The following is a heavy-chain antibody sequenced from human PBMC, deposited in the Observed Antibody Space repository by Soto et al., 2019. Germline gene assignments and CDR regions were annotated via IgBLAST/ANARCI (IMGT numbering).Heavy chain of an antibody. J-gene: IGHJ3*02. V-gene: IGHV4-59*01. CDR2: IYYSGST. D-gene: IGHD6-13*01. CDR1: GGSISNYY. CDR3: ARLGLKAADPFDI. Sequence: QVQLQESGPGLVKPSETLSLTCTVSGGSISNYYWSCIRQPPGKGLEWIGYIYYSGSTNYNPSLKSRATISLDTSKNQISLKLSSVTAAATAVYYCARLGLKAADPFDIWGQGTMVTVSS.